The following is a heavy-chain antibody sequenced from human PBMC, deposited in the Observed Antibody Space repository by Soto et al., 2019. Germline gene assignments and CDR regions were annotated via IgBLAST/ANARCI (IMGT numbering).Heavy chain of an antibody. CDR1: DDSLSTFY. CDR3: ARSAIPRGGWFRP. D-gene: IGHD2-21*01. Sequence: PSETLSLTCNVSDDSLSTFYWSWIRQPAGKGLEWIGRIYASGSTNYNPSLKGRVTMSVDTSKKQFSFKMISVTAADTAVYYCARSAIPRGGWFRPWGQGVMVNV. CDR2: IYASGST. V-gene: IGHV4-4*07. J-gene: IGHJ5*02.